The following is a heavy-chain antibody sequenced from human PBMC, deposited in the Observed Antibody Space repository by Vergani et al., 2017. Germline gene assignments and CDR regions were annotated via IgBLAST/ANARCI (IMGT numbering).Heavy chain of an antibody. V-gene: IGHV3-23*01. CDR2: MSGSGSST. CDR3: AKAGLGPRYCSRTSCCPHYFDY. D-gene: IGHD2-2*01. Sequence: EVQLLESGGGLVQPGGSLRLSCAASGFTFSSYVMSWVRQAPGKGLEWVSAMSGSGSSTYYAASVKGRFTISRDNSKNTLYLQMNSLRAEHTAVYYCAKAGLGPRYCSRTSCCPHYFDYWGQGTLVTVSS. CDR1: GFTFSSYV. J-gene: IGHJ4*02.